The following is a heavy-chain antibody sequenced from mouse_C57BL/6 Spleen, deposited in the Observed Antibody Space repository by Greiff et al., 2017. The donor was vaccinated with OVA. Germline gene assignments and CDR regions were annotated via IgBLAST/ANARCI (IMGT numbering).Heavy chain of an antibody. CDR2: IYPSDSET. CDR3: ARSGGDYGGFAY. CDR1: GYTFTSYW. V-gene: IGHV1-61*01. J-gene: IGHJ3*01. D-gene: IGHD2-4*01. Sequence: QVQLQQPGAELVRPGSSVKLSCKASGYTFTSYWMAWVKQRPGQGLEWIGNIYPSDSETHYNQKFKDKATLTVDKSSSTAYMQLSSLTSEDSAVYYCARSGGDYGGFAYWGQGTLVTVSA.